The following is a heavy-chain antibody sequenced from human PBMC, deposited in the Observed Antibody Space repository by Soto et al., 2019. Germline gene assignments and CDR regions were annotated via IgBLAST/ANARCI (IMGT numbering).Heavy chain of an antibody. J-gene: IGHJ6*02. Sequence: PGGSLRLSCAAPGFTFDDYGMSWVRQAPGKGLEWVSGINWNGGSTVYADSVKGRFTISRDNAKNSLYLQVNSLRAEDTALYYCARAEKNYAYVPMDVWGQGTTVTVSS. V-gene: IGHV3-20*04. CDR2: INWNGGST. CDR3: ARAEKNYAYVPMDV. CDR1: GFTFDDYG. D-gene: IGHD3-16*01.